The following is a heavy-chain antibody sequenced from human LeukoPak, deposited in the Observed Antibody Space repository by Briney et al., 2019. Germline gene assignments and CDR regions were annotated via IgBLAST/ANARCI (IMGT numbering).Heavy chain of an antibody. CDR1: GFTFSSYG. V-gene: IGHV3-30*02. CDR3: AKSYYYDSSGYYY. Sequence: GESLKISCAASGFTFSSYGIHWVRQAPGKGLKWVAFIQFDGSNKYYADSVKGRFTISRDNSKNTLYLQMNSLRAEDTAVYYCAKSYYYDSSGYYYWGQGTLVTVSS. CDR2: IQFDGSNK. D-gene: IGHD3-22*01. J-gene: IGHJ4*02.